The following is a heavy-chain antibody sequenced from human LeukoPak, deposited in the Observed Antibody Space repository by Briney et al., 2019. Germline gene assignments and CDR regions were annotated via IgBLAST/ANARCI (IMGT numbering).Heavy chain of an antibody. CDR1: GGTFSNYA. V-gene: IGHV1-69*06. CDR3: ASRSPYTGYDLYDY. J-gene: IGHJ4*02. CDR2: IIPIFGTA. D-gene: IGHD5-12*01. Sequence: VASVKVSCKASGGTFSNYAISWVRQAPGQGLEWMGGIIPIFGTANYAQKFQDRVTINADKSTSTAYMQLSSLRSEDTAVYYCASRSPYTGYDLYDYWGQGTLVTVSS.